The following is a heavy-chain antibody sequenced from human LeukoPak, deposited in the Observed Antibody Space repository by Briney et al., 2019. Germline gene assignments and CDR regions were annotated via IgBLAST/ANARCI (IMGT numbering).Heavy chain of an antibody. J-gene: IGHJ6*02. D-gene: IGHD4/OR15-4a*01. CDR3: ARNRVPTTYYYGMDV. CDR2: IWYDGSNK. V-gene: IGHV3-33*01. CDR1: GFTFSSYG. Sequence: GRSLRLSRAASGFTFSSYGMHWVRQAPGKGLEWVAVIWYDGSNKYYADSVKGRFTISRDNSKNTLYLQMNSLRAEDTAVYYCARNRVPTTYYYGMDVWGQGTTVTVSS.